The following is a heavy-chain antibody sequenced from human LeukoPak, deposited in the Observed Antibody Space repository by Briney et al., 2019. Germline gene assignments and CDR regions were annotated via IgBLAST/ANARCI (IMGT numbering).Heavy chain of an antibody. CDR2: IIPIFGTA. D-gene: IGHD1-14*01. V-gene: IGHV1-69*13. J-gene: IGHJ6*03. Sequence: SVKVSCKASGGTFSSYAISWVRQAPGQGLEWMGGIIPIFGTANYAQKFQGRVTITADESTSTAYMELSSLRSEDTAVYYCASSPGPPTSYYYYYMDVWGKGATVTVS. CDR3: ASSPGPPTSYYYYYMDV. CDR1: GGTFSSYA.